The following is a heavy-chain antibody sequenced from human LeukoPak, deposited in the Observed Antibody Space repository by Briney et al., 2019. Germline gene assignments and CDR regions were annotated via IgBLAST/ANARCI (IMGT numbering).Heavy chain of an antibody. D-gene: IGHD3-22*01. CDR1: GDSISSHY. J-gene: IGHJ4*02. V-gene: IGHV4-59*11. CDR2: IYYTGST. Sequence: SETLSLTCTVSGDSISSHYWSWIRQPPGKGLEWIGYIYYTGSTNYNPSLKGRVTISVDTSKNQFSLKLSSVTAADTAVYYCARATDSSGYYYRGATRYYFDYWGQGTLVTVSS. CDR3: ARATDSSGYYYRGATRYYFDY.